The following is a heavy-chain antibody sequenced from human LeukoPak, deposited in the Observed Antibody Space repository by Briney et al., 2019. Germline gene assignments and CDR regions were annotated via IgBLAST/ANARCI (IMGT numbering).Heavy chain of an antibody. Sequence: SETLSLTCTVSGGSLSSYYWSWIRQPPGKGLEWIGYIYYSGSTNYNPSLKSRVTISVDTSKNQFSLKLSSVTAADTAVYYCASGTTVTTDDAFDIWGQGTMVTVSS. D-gene: IGHD4-11*01. CDR3: ASGTTVTTDDAFDI. J-gene: IGHJ3*02. CDR1: GGSLSSYY. CDR2: IYYSGST. V-gene: IGHV4-59*01.